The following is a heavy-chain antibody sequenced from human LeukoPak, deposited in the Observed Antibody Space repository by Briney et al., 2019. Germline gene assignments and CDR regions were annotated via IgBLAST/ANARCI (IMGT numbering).Heavy chain of an antibody. V-gene: IGHV3-66*01. D-gene: IGHD2-8*01. CDR2: IFSHGET. Sequence: GGSLGLSCAASGFTVGKNYMNWVRQAPGKGLEWVSLIFSHGETSYADSVKGRFTISRDNSKNTLYLQMSGLRVEDAAVYYCARDPPAVSINTYAWGQGTLVTVSS. CDR1: GFTVGKNY. J-gene: IGHJ4*02. CDR3: ARDPPAVSINTYA.